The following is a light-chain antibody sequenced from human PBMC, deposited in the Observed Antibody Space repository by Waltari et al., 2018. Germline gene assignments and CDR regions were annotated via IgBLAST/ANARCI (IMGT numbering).Light chain of an antibody. CDR1: SSAVGGYNY. CDR2: DVT. J-gene: IGLJ3*02. V-gene: IGLV2-11*01. CDR3: CSYEGSYEWV. Sequence: HSALTQPRSVSGSPGQSVTISCTGTSSAVGGYNYVSWYQQRPGKVPKLMIYDVTNRPSGVPERFSGSKSGNTASLTISGLQADDEADYYCCSYEGSYEWVFGGGTKLTVL.